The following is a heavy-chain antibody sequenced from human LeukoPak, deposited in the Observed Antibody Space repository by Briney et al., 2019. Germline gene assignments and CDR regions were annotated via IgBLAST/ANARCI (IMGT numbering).Heavy chain of an antibody. V-gene: IGHV1-24*01. CDR1: GYTLTELS. Sequence: ASVKVSCKVSGYTLTELSMHWVRQAPGKGLEWMGGFYPEDGETIYAQKFQGRVTMTEDTSTDTAYMELSSLRSEDTAVYYCATSPLIVGATSPVYYFDYWGQGTLVTVSS. CDR2: FYPEDGET. CDR3: ATSPLIVGATSPVYYFDY. J-gene: IGHJ4*02. D-gene: IGHD1-26*01.